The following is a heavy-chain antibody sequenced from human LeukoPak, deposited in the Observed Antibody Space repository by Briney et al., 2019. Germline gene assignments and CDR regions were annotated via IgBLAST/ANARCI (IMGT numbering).Heavy chain of an antibody. D-gene: IGHD3-16*01. J-gene: IGHJ3*01. V-gene: IGHV3-23*01. Sequence: GGSVRLSRAASGLRCSDFTMTWVRHAPRKWPECVSSVGGRGGSTYYAHSMRGWSTITRENSKDVVYLQINRLKVEDTSTNYRGKEGGAWGQGTKVSVSS. CDR3: GKEGGA. CDR1: GLRCSDFT. CDR2: VGGRGGST.